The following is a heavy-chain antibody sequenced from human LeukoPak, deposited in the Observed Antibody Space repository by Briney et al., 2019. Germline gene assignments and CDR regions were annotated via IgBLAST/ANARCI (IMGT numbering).Heavy chain of an antibody. CDR1: GFTFTNAW. CDR3: TTDYQLWLMGYYYYYGMDA. D-gene: IGHD5-18*01. CDR2: IKSRTDGVTT. V-gene: IGHV3-15*01. J-gene: IGHJ6*02. Sequence: RAGGPLRLSCAASGFTFTNAWMSWVPQAPGKGLEGGGRIKSRTDGVTTDYAASVTGRFTMSRDDSKNPLYLQMNSLNIEDTAVYFCTTDYQLWLMGYYYYYGMDAWGQGTTVTVSS.